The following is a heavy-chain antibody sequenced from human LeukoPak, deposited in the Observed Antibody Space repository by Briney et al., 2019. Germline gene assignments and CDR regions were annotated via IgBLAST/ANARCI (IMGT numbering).Heavy chain of an antibody. Sequence: GGSLRLSCADSGFTVSSNYMSWVRQAPGKGLEWVSVIYSGGSTYYADSVKGRFTISRDNSKNTLYLQMNSLRAEDTAVYYCASLDRSSTSCSDYWGQGTLVTVSS. CDR3: ASLDRSSTSCSDY. J-gene: IGHJ4*02. CDR2: IYSGGST. V-gene: IGHV3-66*01. D-gene: IGHD2-2*01. CDR1: GFTVSSNY.